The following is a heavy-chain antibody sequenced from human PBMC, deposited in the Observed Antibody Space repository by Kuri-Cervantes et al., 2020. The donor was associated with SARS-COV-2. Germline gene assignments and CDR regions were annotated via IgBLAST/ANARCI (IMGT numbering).Heavy chain of an antibody. J-gene: IGHJ3*02. CDR3: AIRRYSGYDENDAFDI. CDR2: IYHSGST. Sequence: SETLSLTCTVSGYSISSGYYWGWIRQPPGKGLEWIGSIYHSGSTYYNPYLKSRVTISVDTSKNQFSLKLSSVTAADTAVYYCAIRRYSGYDENDAFDIWGQGTMVTVSS. CDR1: GYSISSGYY. V-gene: IGHV4-38-2*02. D-gene: IGHD5-12*01.